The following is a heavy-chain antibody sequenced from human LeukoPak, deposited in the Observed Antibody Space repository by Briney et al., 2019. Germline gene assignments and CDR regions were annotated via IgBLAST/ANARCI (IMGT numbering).Heavy chain of an antibody. V-gene: IGHV4-30-2*01. CDR3: ARSSLQGGGQPFDY. J-gene: IGHJ4*02. CDR2: IYHSGST. CDR1: GGSISSGGYS. D-gene: IGHD2-15*01. Sequence: TQTLSLTCAVSGGSISSGGYSWSWIRQPPGKGLEWIGYIYHSGSTYYNPSLKSRVTISVDRSKNQFSLKLSSVTAADTAVYYCARSSLQGGGQPFDYWGQGTLVTVSS.